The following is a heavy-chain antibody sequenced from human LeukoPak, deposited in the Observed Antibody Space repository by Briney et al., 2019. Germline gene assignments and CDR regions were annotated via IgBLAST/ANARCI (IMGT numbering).Heavy chain of an antibody. D-gene: IGHD4-17*01. V-gene: IGHV4-34*01. CDR2: INHSGST. J-gene: IGHJ4*02. CDR3: ARERALTTVTTTLDY. Sequence: SETLSLTCAVYGGSFSGYYWSWIRQPPGKGLEWIGEINHSGSTNYNPSLKSRVTISVDTSKNQFSLKLSSVTAADTAVYYCARERALTTVTTTLDYWGQGTLVTVSS. CDR1: GGSFSGYY.